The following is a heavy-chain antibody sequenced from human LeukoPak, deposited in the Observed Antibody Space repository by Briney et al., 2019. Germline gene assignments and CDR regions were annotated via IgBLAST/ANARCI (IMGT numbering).Heavy chain of an antibody. Sequence: GASVKVSCKASGYTFTGYYMHWVRQAPGQGLEWMGWINPNSGGTNYAQKLQGRVTMTRDTSISTAYMELSRLRSDDTAVYYCASLDKGNDVVFDYWGQGTLVTVSS. CDR1: GYTFTGYY. D-gene: IGHD1-1*01. V-gene: IGHV1-2*02. J-gene: IGHJ4*02. CDR3: ASLDKGNDVVFDY. CDR2: INPNSGGT.